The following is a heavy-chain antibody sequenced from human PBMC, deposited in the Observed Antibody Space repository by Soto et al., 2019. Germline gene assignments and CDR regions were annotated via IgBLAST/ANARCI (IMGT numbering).Heavy chain of an antibody. CDR1: GFTFSSYW. D-gene: IGHD5-12*01. CDR2: IKQDGSEK. J-gene: IGHJ4*02. Sequence: GGSLRLSCAASGFTFSSYWMSWVRQAPGKGLEWVANIKQDGSEKYYVDSVKGRFTISRDNAKNSLYLQMNSLRAEDTAVYYCARDSGYSGYRFDYWGQGTLVTVYS. CDR3: ARDSGYSGYRFDY. V-gene: IGHV3-7*01.